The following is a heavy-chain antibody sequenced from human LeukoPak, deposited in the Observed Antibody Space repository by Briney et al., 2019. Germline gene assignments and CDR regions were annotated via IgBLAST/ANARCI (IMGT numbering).Heavy chain of an antibody. CDR2: IYSSGST. J-gene: IGHJ2*01. D-gene: IGHD3-10*02. CDR3: ARARVRNYSFDAWGLYTSDWHFDL. CDR1: GDSIRNYY. V-gene: IGHV4-59*01. Sequence: SETLSLTCTVSGDSIRNYYWSWIRQPPGTGLEWIGDIYSSGSTRYNPSLISRVTMSIYTTKNKFSLKLSSVTAADPAVYYCARARVRNYSFDAWGLYTSDWHFDLWGRGTLVPVSS.